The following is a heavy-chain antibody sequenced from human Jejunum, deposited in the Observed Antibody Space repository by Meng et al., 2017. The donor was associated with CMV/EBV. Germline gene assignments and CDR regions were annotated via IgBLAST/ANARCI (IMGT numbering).Heavy chain of an antibody. V-gene: IGHV3-15*01. CDR3: APDVPQPLAQIDY. D-gene: IGHD2-2*01. Sequence: FTFTNDWMNWVRQGAGKGLDWVGRSKSKAAGGTTDYAAPVKGRFTISRDDSKKALFLQMNSVKTEDTAVYYCAPDVPQPLAQIDYWVQGTRVTVSS. J-gene: IGHJ4*02. CDR1: FTFTNDW. CDR2: SKSKAAGGTT.